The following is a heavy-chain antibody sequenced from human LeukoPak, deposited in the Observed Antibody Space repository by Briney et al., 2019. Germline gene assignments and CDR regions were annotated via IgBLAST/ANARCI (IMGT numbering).Heavy chain of an antibody. Sequence: PSETLFLTCSVSGGSISTYYWSWIRQPPGKGLEWIGYIYYTGSTNYNPSLKSRVTISVDTSKNQFSLKLSSVTAADTAVYYCARGGSEWLLYGPFSVDYYYYYYMDVWGKGTTVTVSS. J-gene: IGHJ6*03. V-gene: IGHV4-59*12. D-gene: IGHD3-3*01. CDR3: ARGGSEWLLYGPFSVDYYYYYYMDV. CDR1: GGSISTYY. CDR2: IYYTGST.